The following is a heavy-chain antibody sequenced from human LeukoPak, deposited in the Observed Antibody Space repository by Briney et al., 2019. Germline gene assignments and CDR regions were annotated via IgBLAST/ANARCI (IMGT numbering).Heavy chain of an antibody. J-gene: IGHJ4*02. CDR2: ISWNSGSL. D-gene: IGHD4-17*01. V-gene: IGHV3-9*01. CDR3: AIDISPDFGDCGLGFDY. Sequence: GGSLRLSCAASGFTFADYAMHWVRQAPGKGLEWVSGISWNSGSLRYADSVKGRLTISRDNAKSSLYLQMNSLRADDTALYYCAIDISPDFGDCGLGFDYWGEGTLVSVPS. CDR1: GFTFADYA.